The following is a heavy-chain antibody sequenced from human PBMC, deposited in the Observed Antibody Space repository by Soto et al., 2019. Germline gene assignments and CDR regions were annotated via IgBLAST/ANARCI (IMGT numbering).Heavy chain of an antibody. J-gene: IGHJ4*02. CDR3: ARDSRLPNPILVDY. V-gene: IGHV1-18*01. CDR1: GYTFTSYG. CDR2: ISAYNGNT. Sequence: ASVKVSCKASGYTFTSYGISWVRQAPGQGLEWMGWISAYNGNTNYAQKLQGRVTMTTDTSTSTAYMELRSLRSDDTAVYYCARDSRLPNPILVDYWGQGTLVTVSS. D-gene: IGHD2-2*02.